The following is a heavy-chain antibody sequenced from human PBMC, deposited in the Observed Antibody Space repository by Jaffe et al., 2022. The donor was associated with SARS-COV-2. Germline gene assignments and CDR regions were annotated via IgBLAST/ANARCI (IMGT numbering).Heavy chain of an antibody. CDR2: ISGSGGST. CDR1: GFTFSSYA. J-gene: IGHJ6*02. V-gene: IGHV3-23*01. Sequence: EVQLLESGGGLVQPGGSLRLSCAASGFTFSSYAMSWVRQAPGKGLEWVSAISGSGGSTYYADSVKGRFTISRDNSKNTLYLQMNSLRAEDTAVYYCANDGGGLFGVVRGPYGMDVWGQGTTVTVSS. CDR3: ANDGGGLFGVVRGPYGMDV. D-gene: IGHD3-3*01.